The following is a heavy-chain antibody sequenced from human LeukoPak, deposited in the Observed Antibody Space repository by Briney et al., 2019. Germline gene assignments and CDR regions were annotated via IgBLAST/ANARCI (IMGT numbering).Heavy chain of an antibody. CDR2: IYYSGIT. J-gene: IGHJ4*02. D-gene: IGHD3-22*01. CDR1: GGSISTYY. V-gene: IGHV4-59*01. Sequence: SETLSLTCTVSGGSISTYYWSWIRQPPGRGLEWMGYIYYSGITKYNPSLKSRITISVDTSTNQFSLRLSSVTAADAAVYYCARGYYYDSSGYFLDFWGQGTLVTVSS. CDR3: ARGYYYDSSGYFLDF.